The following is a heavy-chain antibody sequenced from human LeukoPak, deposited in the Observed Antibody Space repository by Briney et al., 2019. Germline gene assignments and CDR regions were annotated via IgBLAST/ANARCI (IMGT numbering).Heavy chain of an antibody. CDR3: AMHPWSASANFDY. V-gene: IGHV4-38-2*01. D-gene: IGHD1-26*01. Sequence: SETLSLTCALSGFSIYSGYYWGWIRQTPGKGLEWIASLSDRGTTYYNPSLRSRVSMSLDMSNNQFSLTLSSMTAAATAIYFCAMHPWSASANFDYWGRGILVSVSS. CDR1: GFSIYSGYY. CDR2: LSDRGTT. J-gene: IGHJ4*02.